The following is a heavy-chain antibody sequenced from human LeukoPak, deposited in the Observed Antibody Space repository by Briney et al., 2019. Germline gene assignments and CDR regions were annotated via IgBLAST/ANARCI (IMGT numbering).Heavy chain of an antibody. CDR1: GYTFTGYY. CDR3: ARVCYTSSFLFHY. J-gene: IGHJ4*02. Sequence: GASVKVSCKASGYTFTGYYMHWVRQAPGQGLEWMGRINPNSGGTNYAQKFQGRVTMTRDTSISTAYMELSRLRSDDTAVYYCARVCYTSSFLFHYWGQGTLVTVSS. CDR2: INPNSGGT. D-gene: IGHD6-6*01. V-gene: IGHV1-2*06.